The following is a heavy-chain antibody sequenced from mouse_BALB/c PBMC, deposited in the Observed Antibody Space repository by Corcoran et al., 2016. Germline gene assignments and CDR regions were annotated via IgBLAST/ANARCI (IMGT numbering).Heavy chain of an antibody. CDR2: INTYTGEP. J-gene: IGHJ4*01. V-gene: IGHV9-3-1*01. CDR3: ARRFSYAMDY. CDR1: GYTFTNYG. Sequence: QIQLVQSGPELKKPGETVKISCKASGYTFTNYGMNWVKQAPGKGLKWMGWINTYTGEPTYADDFKGRFAFSLETSASTAYLQINNLKNEDTATYFCARRFSYAMDYWGQGTSVTVSS.